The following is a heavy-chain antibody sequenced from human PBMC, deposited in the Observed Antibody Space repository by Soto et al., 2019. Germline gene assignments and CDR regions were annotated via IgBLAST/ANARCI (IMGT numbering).Heavy chain of an antibody. CDR3: ASNYGSGYRAFAS. CDR1: GDTFNFYS. J-gene: IGHJ4*02. D-gene: IGHD3-10*01. CDR2: VNPILSMS. V-gene: IGHV1-69*02. Sequence: QVQLVQSGAEVKSAGSSVKVSCKASGDTFNFYSINWVRQAPGLGLEWVGRVNPILSMSNYAQRFQGRVTMTADKSTGTAYMDLRSLRSEDTAIYYCASNYGSGYRAFASWGQGALVTVSS.